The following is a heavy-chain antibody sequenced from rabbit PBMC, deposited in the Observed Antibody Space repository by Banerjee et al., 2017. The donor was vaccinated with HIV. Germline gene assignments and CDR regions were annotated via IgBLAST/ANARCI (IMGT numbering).Heavy chain of an antibody. CDR1: GIDFSSYYC. CDR2: IYGGGS. CDR3: ARDLRSDYADYGYGALGL. J-gene: IGHJ6*01. D-gene: IGHD6-1*01. V-gene: IGHV1S45*01. Sequence: QEQLEESGGDLVKPEGSLTLTCTASGIDFSSYYCMCWVRQAPGKGLEWIACIYGGGSYYASWAKGRFTISKISSTTVTLQMTSLTAADTATYFCARDLRSDYADYGYGALGLWGPGTLVTVS.